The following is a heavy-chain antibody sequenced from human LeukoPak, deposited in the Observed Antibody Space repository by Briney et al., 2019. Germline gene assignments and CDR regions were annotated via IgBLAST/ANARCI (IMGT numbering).Heavy chain of an antibody. CDR2: ISGSGGGT. Sequence: GGSLRLSCAASGFTLSSYAVSWVRQAPGKGLEWVSAISGSGGGTYYADSVKGRFTISRDNSKNTLYLQMNSLRAEDTAVYYCAKVLYQEDYWGQGTLVTVSS. CDR1: GFTLSSYA. CDR3: AKVLYQEDY. V-gene: IGHV3-23*01. D-gene: IGHD2-2*02. J-gene: IGHJ4*02.